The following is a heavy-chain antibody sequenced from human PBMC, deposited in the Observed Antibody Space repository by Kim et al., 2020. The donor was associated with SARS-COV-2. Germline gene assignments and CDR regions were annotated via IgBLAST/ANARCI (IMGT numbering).Heavy chain of an antibody. V-gene: IGHV3-7*01. Sequence: GGSLRLSCAASGFTFSSYWMTWVRQAPGKGLEWVANITQDGNQKYYVDSVKGRFTISRDNAKNSLYLQMNSLRAEDTAVYYCARDGDLHSSGNAAFDFWG. D-gene: IGHD6-19*01. CDR1: GFTFSSYW. CDR2: ITQDGNQK. CDR3: ARDGDLHSSGNAAFDF. J-gene: IGHJ3*01.